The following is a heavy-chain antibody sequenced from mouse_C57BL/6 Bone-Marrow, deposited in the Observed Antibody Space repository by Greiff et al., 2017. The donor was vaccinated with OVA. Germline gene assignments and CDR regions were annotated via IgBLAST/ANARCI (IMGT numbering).Heavy chain of an antibody. J-gene: IGHJ1*03. D-gene: IGHD2-1*01. V-gene: IGHV5-6*01. CDR1: GFTFSSYG. CDR3: ARPLYGNYDWYFDV. CDR2: LSSGGSYT. Sequence: EVQLVESGGDLVKPGGSLKLSCAASGFTFSSYGMSWVRQTPDKRLEWVATLSSGGSYTYYPDSVKGRFTISRDNAKNTLYLQMSSLKSEDTAMYYCARPLYGNYDWYFDVWGTGTTVTVCS.